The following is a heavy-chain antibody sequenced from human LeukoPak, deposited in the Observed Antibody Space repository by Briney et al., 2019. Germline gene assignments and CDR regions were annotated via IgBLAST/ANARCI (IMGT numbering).Heavy chain of an antibody. CDR1: GGSISSGGYS. CDR3: ARRTHYYDSSGYYFWFDP. CDR2: IYHSGST. V-gene: IGHV4-30-2*01. D-gene: IGHD3-22*01. Sequence: SETLSLTCAVSGGSISSGGYSWSWIRQPPGKGLEWIGYIYHSGSTYYNPSLRSRVTISVDRSKNQFSLELSSVSAADTAVYYCARRTHYYDSSGYYFWFDPWGQGTLVTVSS. J-gene: IGHJ5*02.